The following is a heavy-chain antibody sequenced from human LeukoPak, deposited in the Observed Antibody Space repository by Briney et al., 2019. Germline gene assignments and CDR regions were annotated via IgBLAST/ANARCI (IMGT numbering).Heavy chain of an antibody. Sequence: PSETLSLTCTVSGASVSSASYWTWIRQPPGKGVEWIAHIYNGVNTNYNPSLKSRVTISVDTSKNQFSLRLNSVTAADTAVYYCTRSRAFNSGAFDPWGQGSLVTVSS. CDR2: IYNGVNT. CDR1: GASVSSASY. V-gene: IGHV4-61*01. D-gene: IGHD1-26*01. CDR3: TRSRAFNSGAFDP. J-gene: IGHJ5*02.